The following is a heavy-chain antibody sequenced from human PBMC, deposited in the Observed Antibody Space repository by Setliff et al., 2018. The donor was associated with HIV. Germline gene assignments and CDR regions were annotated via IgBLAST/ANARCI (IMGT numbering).Heavy chain of an antibody. D-gene: IGHD2-8*02. V-gene: IGHV4-34*01. CDR2: INHSGRT. CDR3: PRVSSTYWYSIFRNYYYHMDV. Sequence: SETLSLTCAVYGGSFSDNYWSWIRQSPGKGLEWIGEINHSGRTKYSPSLRSRVSISVDTSKTQFSLKLSSVTAADTAVYYCPRVSSTYWYSIFRNYYYHMDVWGKGTTVTFSS. CDR1: GGSFSDNY. J-gene: IGHJ6*03.